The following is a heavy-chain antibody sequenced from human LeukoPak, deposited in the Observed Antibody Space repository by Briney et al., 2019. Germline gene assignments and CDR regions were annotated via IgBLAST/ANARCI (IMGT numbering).Heavy chain of an antibody. CDR3: AKGTGGYSSGGYFDY. Sequence: PGGSLRLSCAASGFTFDDYAMHWVRQAPGKGLEWVSSISWNSGSIGYADSVKGRFTISRDNAKNSLYLQMNSLRAEDMALYYCAKGTGGYSSGGYFDYWGQGTLVTVSS. D-gene: IGHD6-19*01. CDR1: GFTFDDYA. V-gene: IGHV3-9*03. J-gene: IGHJ4*02. CDR2: ISWNSGSI.